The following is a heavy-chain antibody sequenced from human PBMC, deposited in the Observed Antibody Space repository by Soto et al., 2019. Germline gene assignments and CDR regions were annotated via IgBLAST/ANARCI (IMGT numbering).Heavy chain of an antibody. V-gene: IGHV3-13*05. CDR1: GFTFSSYD. CDR3: ARGIRYSSSWYWAFDI. J-gene: IGHJ3*02. Sequence: GGSLRLSCAASGFTFSSYDMHWARQATGKGLEWVSAIGTAGDPYYPGSVKGRFTISRENAKNSLYLQMNSLRAGDAAVYYCARGIRYSSSWYWAFDIWGQGTMVTVSS. CDR2: IGTAGDP. D-gene: IGHD6-13*01.